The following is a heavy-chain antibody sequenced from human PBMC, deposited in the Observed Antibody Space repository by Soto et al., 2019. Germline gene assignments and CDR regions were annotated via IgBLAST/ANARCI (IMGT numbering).Heavy chain of an antibody. CDR1: GVTFSSYA. Sequence: ASVKVSCKASGVTFSSYAISWVRQAPGQGLEWMGGIIPIFGTANYAQKFQGRVTITADESTSTAYMELSSLRSEDTAVYYCARGNWLGSHSSWHNWFDPWGQGTLVTVSS. CDR3: ARGNWLGSHSSWHNWFDP. D-gene: IGHD6-13*01. CDR2: IIPIFGTA. V-gene: IGHV1-69*13. J-gene: IGHJ5*02.